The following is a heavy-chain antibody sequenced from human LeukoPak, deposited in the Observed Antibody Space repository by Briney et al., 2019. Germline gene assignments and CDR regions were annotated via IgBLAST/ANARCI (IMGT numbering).Heavy chain of an antibody. J-gene: IGHJ5*02. Sequence: GGSLRLSCAASGFTFSSYIMNWVRQAPGKGLEWVSSISSGTNYIYYADSLKGRFTISRDNAKNSLYLQMNGLRAEDTAVYLCARDQGGWFDPWGQGTLVTVSS. V-gene: IGHV3-21*01. CDR1: GFTFSSYI. CDR2: ISSGTNYI. D-gene: IGHD3-16*01. CDR3: ARDQGGWFDP.